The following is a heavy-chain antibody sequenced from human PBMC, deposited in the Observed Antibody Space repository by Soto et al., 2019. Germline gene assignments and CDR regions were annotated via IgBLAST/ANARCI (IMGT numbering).Heavy chain of an antibody. V-gene: IGHV3-9*01. CDR2: ISWNSGSI. CDR3: AKDMIAGYCSSTSCVGLGYYFDY. J-gene: IGHJ4*02. Sequence: GGSLRLSCAASGFTFDDYAMHWVRQAPGKGLEWVSGISWNSGSIGYADSVKGRFTISRDNAKNSLYLQMNSLRAEDTALYYCAKDMIAGYCSSTSCVGLGYYFDYWGQGTLVTVSS. CDR1: GFTFDDYA. D-gene: IGHD2-2*01.